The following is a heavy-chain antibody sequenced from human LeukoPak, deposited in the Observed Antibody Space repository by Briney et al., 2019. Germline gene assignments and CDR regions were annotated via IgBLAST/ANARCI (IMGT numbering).Heavy chain of an antibody. CDR2: INHSGST. CDR1: GGSFSGYY. V-gene: IGHV4-34*01. J-gene: IGHJ4*02. CDR3: ARGSRYYDFWSGYSNFDY. Sequence: SETLSLTCAVYGGSFSGYYWSWIRQPPGKGLEWIGEINHSGSTNYNPSLKSRVTISVDTSKNQFSLKLSSMTAADTAVYYCARGSRYYDFWSGYSNFDYWGQGTLVTVSS. D-gene: IGHD3-3*01.